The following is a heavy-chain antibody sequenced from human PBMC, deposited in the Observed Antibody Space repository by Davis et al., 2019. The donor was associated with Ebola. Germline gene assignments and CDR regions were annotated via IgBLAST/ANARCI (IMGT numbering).Heavy chain of an antibody. CDR3: AKMGGYSSLLHY. CDR2: IRHDVSTP. D-gene: IGHD1-26*01. CDR1: DFTFSSHA. V-gene: IGHV3-30*02. Sequence: GESLKISCAASDFTFSSHAMSWVRQAPGKGLEWVALIRHDVSTPYYADSVKGRFTISRDNSNNALWLQMNSLRAEDTAVYYCAKMGGYSSLLHYWGQGTPVTVSS. J-gene: IGHJ4*02.